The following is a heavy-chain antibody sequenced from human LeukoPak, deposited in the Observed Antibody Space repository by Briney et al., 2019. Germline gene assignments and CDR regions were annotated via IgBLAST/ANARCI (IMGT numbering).Heavy chain of an antibody. D-gene: IGHD3-22*01. Sequence: GGSLRLSCAASGFTFSSHGMHWVRQAPGKGLEWVAVISYDGSNKYYADSVKGRFTISRDNSKNTLYLQMNSLRSEDTAVYYCARWDYYDSSGYYYYYGMDVWGQGTTVTVSS. V-gene: IGHV3-30*03. CDR1: GFTFSSHG. CDR2: ISYDGSNK. J-gene: IGHJ6*02. CDR3: ARWDYYDSSGYYYYYGMDV.